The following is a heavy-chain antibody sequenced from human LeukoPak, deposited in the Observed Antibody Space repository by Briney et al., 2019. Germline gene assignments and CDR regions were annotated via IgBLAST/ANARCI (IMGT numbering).Heavy chain of an antibody. J-gene: IGHJ4*02. D-gene: IGHD1-7*01. Sequence: SVKVSCKASGGTFSSYTISWVRQAPGQGLEWMGRIIPILGIANYAQKFQGRVTVTADKSTSTAYMELSSLRSEDTAVYYCAREPTGTTNPPDYWGQGTLVTVSS. CDR2: IIPILGIA. V-gene: IGHV1-69*04. CDR1: GGTFSSYT. CDR3: AREPTGTTNPPDY.